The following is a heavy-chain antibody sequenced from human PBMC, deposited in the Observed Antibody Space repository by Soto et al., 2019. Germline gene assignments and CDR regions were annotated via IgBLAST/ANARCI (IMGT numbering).Heavy chain of an antibody. V-gene: IGHV1-69*19. CDR1: GGTCNTYA. CDR2: ISPMFGAA. D-gene: IGHD3-10*01. Sequence: QVQLVQSGAEMKKPGSSVKVSCQSSGGTCNTYAMNWVRQAPGQGPEWMGDISPMFGAANYAPKFQGRVTSTADETTGTSYMQLSRVTSEDTALYFCAREVQVHTPAFVYWGQGTLVTVSS. CDR3: AREVQVHTPAFVY. J-gene: IGHJ4*02.